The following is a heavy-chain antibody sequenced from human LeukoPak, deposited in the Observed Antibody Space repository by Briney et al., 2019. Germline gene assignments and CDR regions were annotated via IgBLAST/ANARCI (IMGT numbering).Heavy chain of an antibody. Sequence: SETLSLTCSVSGYSIRSGYYWGWIRQPPGKGLEWIGSIYYSGSTYYNPSLKSRVTISVDTSKNQFSLKLNSVTAADTAVYYCARGGGKGRYSYGNDYWGPGTLVTVSS. CDR3: ARGGGKGRYSYGNDY. J-gene: IGHJ4*02. CDR2: IYYSGST. V-gene: IGHV4-38-2*02. D-gene: IGHD5-18*01. CDR1: GYSIRSGYY.